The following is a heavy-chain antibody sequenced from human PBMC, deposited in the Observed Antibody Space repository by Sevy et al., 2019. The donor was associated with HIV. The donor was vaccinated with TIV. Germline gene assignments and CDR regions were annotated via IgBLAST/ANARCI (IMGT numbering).Heavy chain of an antibody. J-gene: IGHJ4*02. CDR3: TSRMEDYSSVRSFDY. CDR1: GYTFTYYD. V-gene: IGHV1-8*01. D-gene: IGHD3-10*01. Sequence: ASVKVSCRASGYTFTYYDINWVRQATGQGLEWMGWMSPNSGNTGYAQKFQGRVTMTRNTSISTAYMELSSLRSEDTAVYYCTSRMEDYSSVRSFDYWGQGTLVTVSS. CDR2: MSPNSGNT.